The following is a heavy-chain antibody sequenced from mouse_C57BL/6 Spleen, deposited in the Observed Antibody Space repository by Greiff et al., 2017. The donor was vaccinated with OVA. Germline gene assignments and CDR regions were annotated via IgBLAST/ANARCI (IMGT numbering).Heavy chain of an antibody. CDR1: GFTFSDYG. D-gene: IGHD2-4*01. CDR3: ARSEGYDYAGYWYFDV. V-gene: IGHV5-17*01. Sequence: EVQGVESGGGLVKPGGSLKLSCAASGFTFSDYGMHWVRQAPEKGLEWVAYSSSGSSTIYYADTVKGRFTISRDNAKNTLFLQMTSLRSEDTAMYYCARSEGYDYAGYWYFDVWGTGTTVTVSS. J-gene: IGHJ1*03. CDR2: SSSGSSTI.